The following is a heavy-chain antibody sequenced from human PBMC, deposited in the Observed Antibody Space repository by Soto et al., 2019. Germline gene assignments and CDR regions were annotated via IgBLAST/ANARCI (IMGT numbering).Heavy chain of an antibody. CDR2: INAGNGNT. CDR3: ARDVNYYDSSGPLGQFDY. J-gene: IGHJ4*02. Sequence: ASVKVSCKASGYTFTSYAMHWVRQAPGQRLEWMGWINAGNGNTRYSQKFQGRVTITRDTSASTAYMELSSLRSEDTAVYYCARDVNYYDSSGPLGQFDYWGQGTLVTVSS. CDR1: GYTFTSYA. V-gene: IGHV1-3*01. D-gene: IGHD3-22*01.